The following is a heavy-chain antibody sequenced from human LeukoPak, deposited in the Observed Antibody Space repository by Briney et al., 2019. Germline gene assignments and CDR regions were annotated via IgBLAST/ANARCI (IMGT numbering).Heavy chain of an antibody. V-gene: IGHV3-30*02. CDR1: GFTFSSYV. D-gene: IGHD3-10*01. CDR2: VRYDGSNK. CDR3: AKAVGLWFGESDRY. Sequence: PGGSLRLSCAASGFTFSSYVMHWVRQAPGKGLEWVAFVRYDGSNKYYADSVKGRFTISRDNSKNTLYLQMNSLRAEDTAVYYCAKAVGLWFGESDRYWGQGTLVTVSS. J-gene: IGHJ4*02.